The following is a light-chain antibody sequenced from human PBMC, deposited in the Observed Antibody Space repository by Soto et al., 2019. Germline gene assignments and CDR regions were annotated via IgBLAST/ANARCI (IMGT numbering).Light chain of an antibody. V-gene: IGLV1-51*02. J-gene: IGLJ1*01. CDR2: EDS. Sequence: SVLTQPPSVSVAPGQKVTISCSGSGSNTGKNYVSWYQQLPGTAPKLLIYEDSRRPSGIPDRFSGSKSGTSATLGITGLQTGDEADYYCGSWDSSLSAVVFGTGTKVTVL. CDR1: GSNTGKNY. CDR3: GSWDSSLSAVV.